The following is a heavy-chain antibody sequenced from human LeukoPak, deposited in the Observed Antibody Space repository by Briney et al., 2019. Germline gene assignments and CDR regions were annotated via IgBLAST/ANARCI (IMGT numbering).Heavy chain of an antibody. D-gene: IGHD2-2*01. CDR3: ARLAVVPAAMSPDY. CDR1: GYTFTGYY. V-gene: IGHV1-2*02. J-gene: IGHJ4*02. Sequence: ASVKVSCKASGYTFTGYYMHWVRQAPGQGLEWLGVVIPISGTTHYAQKFQGRVSITVDDSTTTVYMQPSGLRSDDTAVYFCARLAVVPAAMSPDYWGQGTLVSVSS. CDR2: VIPISGTT.